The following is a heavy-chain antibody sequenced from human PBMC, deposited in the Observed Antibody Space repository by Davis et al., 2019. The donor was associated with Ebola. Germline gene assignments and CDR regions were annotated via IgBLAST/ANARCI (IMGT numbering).Heavy chain of an antibody. Sequence: GESLKISCAASGFTFSSYAMSWVRQAPGKGLEWVSTISASEGHTHYSDSVKGRFTISRDNSKDTLYLQMNSLRAEDTATYYCARYCHYPDCSYFDCWGQGTMVAVSS. V-gene: IGHV3-23*01. CDR3: ARYCHYPDCSYFDC. CDR2: ISASEGHT. J-gene: IGHJ4*02. CDR1: GFTFSSYA. D-gene: IGHD2-15*01.